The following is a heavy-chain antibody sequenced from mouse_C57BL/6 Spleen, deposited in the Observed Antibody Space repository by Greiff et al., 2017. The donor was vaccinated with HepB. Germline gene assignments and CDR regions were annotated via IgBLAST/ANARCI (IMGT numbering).Heavy chain of an antibody. CDR3: ARTYYDYDDAMDY. J-gene: IGHJ4*01. D-gene: IGHD2-4*01. V-gene: IGHV1-7*01. Sequence: QVQLQQSGAELAKPGASVKLFCKASGYTFTSYWMHWVKQRPGQGLEWIGYINPSSGYTKYNQKFKDKATLTADKSSSTAYMQLSSLTYEDSAVYYCARTYYDYDDAMDYWGQGTSVTVSS. CDR1: GYTFTSYW. CDR2: INPSSGYT.